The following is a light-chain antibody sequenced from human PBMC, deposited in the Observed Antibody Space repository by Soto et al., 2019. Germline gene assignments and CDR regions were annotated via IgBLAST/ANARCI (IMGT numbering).Light chain of an antibody. CDR2: DIS. J-gene: IGLJ2*01. CDR3: RSFTASNTEV. Sequence: QSALTQPASVSGSPGQSITISCTGTSSDVGRYDYVSWYQQHPGKAPKLMIYDISNRPSGVSDLFSGSKSANTASLTISGLQAEDGDDYYCRSFTASNTEVFGGGTKLTVL. CDR1: SSDVGRYDY. V-gene: IGLV2-14*01.